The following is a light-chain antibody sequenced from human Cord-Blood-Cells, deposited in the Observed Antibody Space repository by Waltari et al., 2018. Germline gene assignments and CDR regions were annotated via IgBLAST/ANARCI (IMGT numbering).Light chain of an antibody. V-gene: IGKV1-39*01. CDR2: AAS. Sequence: DIQMTQSPSSLSASVGDRVTITCRASQSISSYLNWDQQKPGKAPKLLIYAASSLQSGVPSSFSGSGSGTDFTLTISSLQPEDFATYYCQQSYSTPPTFGQGTKVEIK. CDR1: QSISSY. CDR3: QQSYSTPPT. J-gene: IGKJ1*01.